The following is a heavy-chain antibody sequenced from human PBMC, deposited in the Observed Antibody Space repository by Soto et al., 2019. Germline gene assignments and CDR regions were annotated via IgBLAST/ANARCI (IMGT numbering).Heavy chain of an antibody. CDR1: GGSISSGDYY. V-gene: IGHV4-31*03. J-gene: IGHJ5*02. D-gene: IGHD6-6*01. Sequence: SETLSLTCTVSGGSISSGDYYWSWIRQHPGKGLEWIGYIYYSGSTYYNTSLKSRVTISVDTSKNQFSLKLSSVTAADTAIYYCARDRHNNFFDPWGQGTLVTVSS. CDR3: ARDRHNNFFDP. CDR2: IYYSGST.